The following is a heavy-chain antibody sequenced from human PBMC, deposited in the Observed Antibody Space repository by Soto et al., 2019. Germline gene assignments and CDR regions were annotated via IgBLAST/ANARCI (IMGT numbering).Heavy chain of an antibody. CDR2: ISGSGGST. J-gene: IGHJ5*02. V-gene: IGHV3-23*01. D-gene: IGHD3-22*01. CDR3: AKEYRGFNNWFDP. Sequence: GGSLILSCAASGFIFSNYSMSWVRQAPGKGLEWVSTISGSGGSTYYADSVKGRFTISRDNSKNTLYLQMNSLRAEDTAVYYCAKEYRGFNNWFDPWGQGTLVTVSS. CDR1: GFIFSNYS.